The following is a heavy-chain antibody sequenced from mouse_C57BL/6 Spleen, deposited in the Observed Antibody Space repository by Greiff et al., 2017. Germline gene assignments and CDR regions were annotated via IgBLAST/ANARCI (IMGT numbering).Heavy chain of an antibody. J-gene: IGHJ4*01. CDR2: ISYSGST. Sequence: EVQRVESGPGMVKPSQSLSLTCTVTGYSITSGYDWHWIRHFPGNKLEWMGYISYSGSTNYNPSLKSRISITHDTSKNHFFPKLNSVTTEDTATYYCAREGVYYAMDYWGQGTSVTVSS. CDR3: AREGVYYAMDY. V-gene: IGHV3-1*01. CDR1: GYSITSGYD.